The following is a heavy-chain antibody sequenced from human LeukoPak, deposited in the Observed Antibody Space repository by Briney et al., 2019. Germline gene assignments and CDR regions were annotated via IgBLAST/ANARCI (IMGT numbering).Heavy chain of an antibody. Sequence: SQTLSLTCTVSGGSISSGSYYWSWIRQPAGKGLEWIGRIYTSGSTNYNPSLKSRVTISVDTSKNQFSLKLSSVTAADTAVYYCARGGYSYGVDAFDIWGQGTMVTVSS. J-gene: IGHJ3*02. CDR1: GGSISSGSYY. CDR3: ARGGYSYGVDAFDI. CDR2: IYTSGST. D-gene: IGHD5-18*01. V-gene: IGHV4-61*02.